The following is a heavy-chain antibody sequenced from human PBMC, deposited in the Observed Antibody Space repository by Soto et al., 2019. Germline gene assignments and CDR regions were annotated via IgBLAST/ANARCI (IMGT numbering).Heavy chain of an antibody. J-gene: IGHJ3*02. CDR2: ISGSGGST. Sequence: EVQLLESGGGLVQPGGSLRLSCAASGFTFSSYAMSWVRQAPGKGLEWVSAISGSGGSTYYADSVKGRFTISRDNSKNTLYLQMNSLRAEDTAVYYCAKDPPGIGSSSWGGAFDIWGQGTMVTVSS. V-gene: IGHV3-23*01. D-gene: IGHD6-13*01. CDR1: GFTFSSYA. CDR3: AKDPPGIGSSSWGGAFDI.